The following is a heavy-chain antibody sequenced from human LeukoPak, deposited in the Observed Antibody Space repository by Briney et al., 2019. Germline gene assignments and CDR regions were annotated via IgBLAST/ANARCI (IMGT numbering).Heavy chain of an antibody. CDR3: AKEDGSGSYYSDY. Sequence: TGGSLRLSCAASGFTFSSYAMSWVRQAPGKGLEGVSGITGNGGRIYYADSVKGRFTISRDNSKNTLYLQMNSLRAEDTAVYYCAKEDGSGSYYSDYWGQGTLVTVSS. V-gene: IGHV3-23*01. CDR1: GFTFSSYA. CDR2: ITGNGGRI. J-gene: IGHJ4*02. D-gene: IGHD3-10*01.